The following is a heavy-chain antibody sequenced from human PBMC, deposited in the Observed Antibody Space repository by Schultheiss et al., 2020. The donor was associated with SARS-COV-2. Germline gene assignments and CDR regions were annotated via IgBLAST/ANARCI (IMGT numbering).Heavy chain of an antibody. CDR2: IYYSGST. Sequence: GSLRLSCTVSGGSISSGGYYWSWIRQPPGKGLEWIGYIYYSGSTDYNPSLKSRVTISIDTSKNQFSLKLTSMTPADTAVYYCARGAGSHVYWGQGTLVTVSS. J-gene: IGHJ4*02. CDR3: ARGAGSHVY. CDR1: GGSISSGGYY. D-gene: IGHD3-10*01. V-gene: IGHV4-61*08.